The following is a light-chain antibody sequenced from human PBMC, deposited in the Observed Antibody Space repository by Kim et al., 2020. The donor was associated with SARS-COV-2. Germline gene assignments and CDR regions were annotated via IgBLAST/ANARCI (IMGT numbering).Light chain of an antibody. J-gene: IGLJ3*02. Sequence: QPAPLPVQGTSNVVRNDGATWMQQPQGPPPKLLASRNNHRPSGISERFSASRSGDSASLTITGLQPEDEADYYCSAWDSSLSAWVFGGGTQLTVL. CDR1: SNVVRNDG. CDR2: RNN. CDR3: SAWDSSLSAWV. V-gene: IGLV10-54*01.